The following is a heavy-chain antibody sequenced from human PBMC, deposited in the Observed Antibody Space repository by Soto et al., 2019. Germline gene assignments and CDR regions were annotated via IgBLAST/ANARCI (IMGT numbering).Heavy chain of an antibody. Sequence: GGSLRLSCAASGFTFSSYAMSWVRQAPGKGLEWVSAISGSGGSTYYADSVKGRFTISRDNSKNTLYLQMNSLRAEDTAVYYCAKDSRVGYSGYDVDYWGQGTLVTVSS. V-gene: IGHV3-23*01. CDR1: GFTFSSYA. J-gene: IGHJ4*02. CDR3: AKDSRVGYSGYDVDY. D-gene: IGHD5-12*01. CDR2: ISGSGGST.